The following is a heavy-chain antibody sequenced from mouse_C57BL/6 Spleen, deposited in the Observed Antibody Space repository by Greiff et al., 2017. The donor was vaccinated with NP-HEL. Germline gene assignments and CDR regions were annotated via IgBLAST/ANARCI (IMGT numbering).Heavy chain of an antibody. Sequence: EVQGVESGAELVRPGASVKLSCTASGFNIKDDYMHWVKQRPEQGLEWIGWIDPENGDTEYASKFQGKATITADTSSNTAYLQLSSLTSEDTAVYYCTICYDGYSWFAYWGQGTLVTVSA. D-gene: IGHD2-3*01. CDR1: GFNIKDDY. J-gene: IGHJ3*01. CDR3: TICYDGYSWFAY. V-gene: IGHV14-4*01. CDR2: IDPENGDT.